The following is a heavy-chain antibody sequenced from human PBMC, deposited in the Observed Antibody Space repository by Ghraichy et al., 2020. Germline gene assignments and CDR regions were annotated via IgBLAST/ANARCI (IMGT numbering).Heavy chain of an antibody. D-gene: IGHD5-18*01. Sequence: SETLSLTCAVYGGSFSGYYWSWIRQPPGKGLEWIGEINHSGSTNYNPSLKSRVTISVDTSKNQFSLKLSSVTAADTAVYYCARGRSNVVDTAMVTRGGWFDPWGQGTLVTVSS. J-gene: IGHJ5*02. CDR3: ARGRSNVVDTAMVTRGGWFDP. CDR2: INHSGST. V-gene: IGHV4-34*01. CDR1: GGSFSGYY.